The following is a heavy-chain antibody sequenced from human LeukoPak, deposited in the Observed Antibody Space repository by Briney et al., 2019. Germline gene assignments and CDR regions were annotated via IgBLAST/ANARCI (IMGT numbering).Heavy chain of an antibody. Sequence: SETLSLTCTVSGGSISSSNWWSWVRQPPGKGLEWIGEIYHSGSTNYNPSLKSRVTISVDKSKSQFSLKLSSVTAADTAVYYCARTPGSYDYGDYEGYFDYWGQGTLVTVSS. V-gene: IGHV4-4*02. CDR1: GGSISSSNW. CDR2: IYHSGST. CDR3: ARTPGSYDYGDYEGYFDY. D-gene: IGHD4-17*01. J-gene: IGHJ4*02.